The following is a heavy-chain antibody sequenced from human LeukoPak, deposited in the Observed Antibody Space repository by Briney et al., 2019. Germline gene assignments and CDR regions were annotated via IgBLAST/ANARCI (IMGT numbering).Heavy chain of an antibody. D-gene: IGHD3-3*01. Sequence: GGSLRLSCAASGFTFSSYAMSWVRQAPGKGLEWVSAISGSGGSTYYADSVKGRFTISRDNSKNTLYLQMNSLRAEDTAVYYCAKVNTILWYYYMDVWGKGTTVTVSS. CDR3: AKVNTILWYYYMDV. V-gene: IGHV3-23*01. J-gene: IGHJ6*03. CDR1: GFTFSSYA. CDR2: ISGSGGST.